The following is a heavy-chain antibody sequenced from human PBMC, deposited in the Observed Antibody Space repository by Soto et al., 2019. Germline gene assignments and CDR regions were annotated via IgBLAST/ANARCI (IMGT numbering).Heavy chain of an antibody. J-gene: IGHJ4*02. Sequence: EVQLEESGGGLVQPGGSLRLACAGSGFKFSSYEMNWVRQAPGKGLEWLSFILHSGDIIYYADSVKGRFTISRDNAKNLLYLHMNTLRVEDTAIEYWAARQSASYGRLFDQWGQGTLVTVSS. V-gene: IGHV3-48*03. CDR1: GFKFSSYE. CDR3: AARQSASYGRLFDQ. D-gene: IGHD3-16*01. CDR2: ILHSGDII.